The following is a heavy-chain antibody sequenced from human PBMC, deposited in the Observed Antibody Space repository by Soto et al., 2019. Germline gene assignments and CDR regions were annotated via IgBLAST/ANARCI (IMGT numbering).Heavy chain of an antibody. D-gene: IGHD4-17*01. CDR3: SRGSTTTVVTPPYYDYYYGMDV. Sequence: APVQVSRPPSAFAFTGSNMYCVRSDPGRVVEGLGWINPNRGGTNYAQKFQGRVTMTRDTSISTAYMELSRLRSDDTAVYYCSRGSTTTVVTPPYYDYYYGMDVWGQGTTVTVS. V-gene: IGHV1-2*02. CDR2: INPNRGGT. J-gene: IGHJ6*02. CDR1: AFAFTGSN.